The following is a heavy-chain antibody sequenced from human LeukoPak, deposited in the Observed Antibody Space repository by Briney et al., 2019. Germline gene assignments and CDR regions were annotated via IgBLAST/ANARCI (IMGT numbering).Heavy chain of an antibody. V-gene: IGHV3-15*01. CDR2: IKSKTDGGTT. J-gene: IGHJ6*03. D-gene: IGHD2-21*01. CDR3: TRDVVVIAMSDYYYYMDV. CDR1: GFTFSNAW. Sequence: GGSLRLSCAASGFTFSNAWMSWVRQAPGKGLEWVGRIKSKTDGGTTDYAAPVKGRFTISRDDSKNTLYLQMNSLKTEDTAVYYCTRDVVVIAMSDYYYYMDVWGKGTTVTVSS.